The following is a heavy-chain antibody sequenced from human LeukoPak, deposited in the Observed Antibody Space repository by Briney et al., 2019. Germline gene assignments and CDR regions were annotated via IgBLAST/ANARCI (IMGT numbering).Heavy chain of an antibody. D-gene: IGHD5-18*01. J-gene: IGHJ4*02. Sequence: AETLSLTCTVSGVSISSYYWSWIRQPAGKGLEWIGRIYTTGSTNYNPSPKTRVTMSVDTSKSQSSMKLSSVTAADTAVYYCARSSYGLGLWGQGTLVTVSS. CDR2: IYTTGST. V-gene: IGHV4-4*07. CDR1: GVSISSYY. CDR3: ARSSYGLGL.